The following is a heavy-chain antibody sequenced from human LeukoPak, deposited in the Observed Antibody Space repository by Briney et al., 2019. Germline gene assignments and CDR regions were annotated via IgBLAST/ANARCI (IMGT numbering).Heavy chain of an antibody. V-gene: IGHV3-30*03. CDR2: ISYDGSKK. D-gene: IGHD5-12*01. J-gene: IGHJ4*02. CDR3: ARPMATILRYFDY. Sequence: GRSLRLSCAGSGFTFSSYGMHWVRQAPGKGLEWVAVISYDGSKKNYADSVKGRFTISRDNAKNTLYLQMNSLRAEDTAVYYCARPMATILRYFDYWGQGTLVTVSS. CDR1: GFTFSSYG.